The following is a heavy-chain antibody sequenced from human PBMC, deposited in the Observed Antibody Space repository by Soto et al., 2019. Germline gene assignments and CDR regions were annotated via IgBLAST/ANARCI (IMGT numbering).Heavy chain of an antibody. V-gene: IGHV4-59*11. CDR3: ASYRGALYFES. J-gene: IGHJ4*02. D-gene: IGHD3-16*01. Sequence: QVHLQESGPGLVQPSETLSLTCSVSGRSMSSHYWSWIRQSPDKGLEWLGYVFYGGTDYNPSLGGRVSMSVEPSKSQFSLKLTSVTVADTAVYYCASYRGALYFESWGPGILVTVSA. CDR2: VFYGGT. CDR1: GRSMSSHY.